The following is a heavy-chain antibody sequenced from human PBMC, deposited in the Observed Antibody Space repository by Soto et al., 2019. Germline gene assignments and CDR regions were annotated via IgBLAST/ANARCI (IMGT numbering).Heavy chain of an antibody. J-gene: IGHJ4*02. CDR3: ARQSCIVGSCSPTDY. CDR2: IYYSGST. CDR1: GGSISSSY. Sequence: QVQLQESGPGLVKPSETLSLTCSVSGGSISSSYWSWIRQPPGKGLEWIGYIYYSGSTNYNPSLKSRVTISVDTSKNQFALKLSSVTGADTAVYYCARQSCIVGSCSPTDYWGQGTLVTVSS. V-gene: IGHV4-59*08. D-gene: IGHD2-15*01.